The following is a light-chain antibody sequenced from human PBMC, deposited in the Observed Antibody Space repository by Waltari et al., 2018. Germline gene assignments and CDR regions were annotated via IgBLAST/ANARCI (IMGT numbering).Light chain of an antibody. V-gene: IGLV1-40*01. CDR1: SSNIGAGYD. J-gene: IGLJ2*01. CDR2: GNS. CDR3: QSYDSSLSGSVV. Sequence: QSVLTQPPSVSEAPGQRVTISCTGSSSNIGAGYDVHWYQQLPGTAPKLLIYGNSKRPPGVPDRFSGSKSGTSASLAITGLQAEDEADYYGQSYDSSLSGSVVFGGGTKLTVL.